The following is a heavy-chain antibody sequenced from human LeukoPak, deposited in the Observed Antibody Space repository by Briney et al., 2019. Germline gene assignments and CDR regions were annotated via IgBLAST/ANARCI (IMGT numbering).Heavy chain of an antibody. CDR3: AKRGINYYYDSSGYVDY. D-gene: IGHD3-22*01. CDR2: ISGSGGST. Sequence: GGSLRLSCAASGFTFSSYAMSWVRQAPGKGLEWVSAISGSGGSTYYADSVKGRFTISRDNSKNTLYLQMNSLRAEDTAVYYCAKRGINYYYDSSGYVDYWGQGTLVTGSS. J-gene: IGHJ4*02. V-gene: IGHV3-23*01. CDR1: GFTFSSYA.